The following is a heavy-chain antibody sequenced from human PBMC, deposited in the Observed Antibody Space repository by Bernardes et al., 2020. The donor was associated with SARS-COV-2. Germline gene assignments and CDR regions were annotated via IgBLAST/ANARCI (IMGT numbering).Heavy chain of an antibody. CDR2: IWHDGSRE. CDR3: ATEDGEWLES. Sequence: GGSLRLSCAASGFTFRDYTMHWVRHAPGKGLEWVAVIWHDGSREYYVDSVKGRFAISRDNSNNTLYLQMNNLRVEDTALYRCATEDGEWLESWGQGTLVTVSS. CDR1: GFTFRDYT. J-gene: IGHJ5*01. V-gene: IGHV3-33*01.